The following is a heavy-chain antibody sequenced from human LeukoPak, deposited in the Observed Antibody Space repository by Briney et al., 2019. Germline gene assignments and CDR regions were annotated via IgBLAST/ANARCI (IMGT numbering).Heavy chain of an antibody. V-gene: IGHV3-21*01. CDR3: ARAHGAYCSRPSCYWGDADY. CDR1: GFTFSSYG. D-gene: IGHD2-2*01. Sequence: PGRSLRLSCAASGFTFSSYGMHWVRQAPGKGLEWVSSISGSSSYIYYADSVKGRFTISRDNAKNSLYLQMNSLRAEDTAVYYCARAHGAYCSRPSCYWGDADYWGQGTLVTVSS. J-gene: IGHJ4*02. CDR2: ISGSSSYI.